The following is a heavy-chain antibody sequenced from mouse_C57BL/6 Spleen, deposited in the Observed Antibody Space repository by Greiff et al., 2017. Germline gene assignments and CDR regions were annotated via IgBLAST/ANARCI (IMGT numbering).Heavy chain of an antibody. CDR3: ARSHNGSSPAY. J-gene: IGHJ3*01. CDR1: GYTFTSYW. CDR2: IDPSDSYT. V-gene: IGHV1-69*01. D-gene: IGHD1-1*01. Sequence: QVQLQQSGAELVMPGASVKLSCKASGYTFTSYWMHWVKQRPGQGLEWIGEIDPSDSYTNYNQKFKGKSTLTVDKSSSTAYMQLSSLTSEDSAVYYCARSHNGSSPAYWGQGTLVTVSA.